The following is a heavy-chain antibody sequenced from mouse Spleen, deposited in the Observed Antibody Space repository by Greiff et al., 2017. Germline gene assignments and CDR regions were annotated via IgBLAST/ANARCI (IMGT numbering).Heavy chain of an antibody. CDR1: GYTFTGYW. D-gene: IGHD2-10*02. CDR2: ILPGSGST. J-gene: IGHJ2*01. CDR3: ARYKYGKSTIFDN. V-gene: IGHV1-9*01. Sequence: VQLQQSGAELMKPGASVKLSCKATGYTFTGYWIEWVKQRPGHGLEWIGEILPGSGSTNYTEKFKGKATFTADTSSNTAYMQLSSLTTEDSAIYYCARYKYGKSTIFDNWGQGTTLTVSS.